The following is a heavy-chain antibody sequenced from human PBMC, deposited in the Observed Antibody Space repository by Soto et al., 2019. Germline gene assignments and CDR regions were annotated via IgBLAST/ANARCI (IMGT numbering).Heavy chain of an antibody. D-gene: IGHD3-3*01. J-gene: IGHJ6*02. CDR2: IIPILGIA. V-gene: IGHV1-69*02. CDR3: ASLMSAGYYYGMDV. Sequence: QVQLVQSGAEVKKPGSSVKVSCKASGGTFSSYTISWVRQAPGQGLEWMGRIIPILGIANYAQKFQGRVTIAAEKSTSTAYMGLSSLRSEDTAVYYCASLMSAGYYYGMDVWGQGTTVTVSS. CDR1: GGTFSSYT.